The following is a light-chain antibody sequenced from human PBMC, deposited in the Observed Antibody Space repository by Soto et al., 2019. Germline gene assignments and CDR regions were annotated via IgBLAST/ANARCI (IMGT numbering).Light chain of an antibody. CDR1: SSNIGSID. Sequence: SVLTQPPAACGTPGQRVSISCCGSSSNIGSIDGYWYRQLPGGAPKRRIYRNNRRPSGVPDRFSGSKSGTSASLAISGLRSEYEADYYCAACDDCLSALYVFGTGTKVPV. CDR3: AACDDCLSALYV. V-gene: IGLV1-47*01. J-gene: IGLJ1*01. CDR2: RNN.